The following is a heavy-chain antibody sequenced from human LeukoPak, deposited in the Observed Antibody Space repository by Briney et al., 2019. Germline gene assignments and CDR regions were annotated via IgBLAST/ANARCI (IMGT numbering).Heavy chain of an antibody. V-gene: IGHV1-2*02. CDR2: INPNSGGT. CDR3: ARVHSYSSSWSVDY. Sequence: ASVKVSCKASGYTFTGYYMHWVRQAPGQGLEWMGWINPNSGGTNYAQKFQGRVTMTRDTSISTAYMELSRLRSDDTAVYYCARVHSYSSSWSVDYWGRGTLVTVSS. CDR1: GYTFTGYY. D-gene: IGHD6-13*01. J-gene: IGHJ4*02.